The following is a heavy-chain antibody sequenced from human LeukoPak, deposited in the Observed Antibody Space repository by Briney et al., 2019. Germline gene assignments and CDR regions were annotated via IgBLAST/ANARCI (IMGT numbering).Heavy chain of an antibody. CDR1: GGSISRGGYS. D-gene: IGHD4-17*01. Sequence: TLSLTCAVSGGSISRGGYSCSWIRHPPGKGLELIGYIYHSGSTYYNPSLKSRVTISVDRSNNQSSLKLSSVTAADTAMSFCARYSSVLYGDYNMYWFDPWGQGTLVTVSS. J-gene: IGHJ5*02. CDR3: ARYSSVLYGDYNMYWFDP. CDR2: IYHSGST. V-gene: IGHV4-30-2*01.